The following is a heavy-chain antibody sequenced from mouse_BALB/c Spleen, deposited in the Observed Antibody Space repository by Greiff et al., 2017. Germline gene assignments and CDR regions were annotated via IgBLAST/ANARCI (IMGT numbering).Heavy chain of an antibody. D-gene: IGHD2-1*01. Sequence: EVHLVESGGGLVQPGGSRKLSCAASGFTFSSFGMHWVRQAPEKGLEWVAYISSGSSTIYYADTVKGRFTISRDNPKNTLFLQMTSLRSEDTAMYYCARDGNYEGFAYWGQGTLVTVSA. CDR2: ISSGSSTI. CDR1: GFTFSSFG. CDR3: ARDGNYEGFAY. J-gene: IGHJ3*01. V-gene: IGHV5-17*02.